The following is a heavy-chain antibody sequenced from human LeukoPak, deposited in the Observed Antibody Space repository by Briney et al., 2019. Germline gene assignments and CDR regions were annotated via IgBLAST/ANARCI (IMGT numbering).Heavy chain of an antibody. CDR3: ARGAVAGIPVPFDY. CDR2: IYTSGST. J-gene: IGHJ4*02. Sequence: SETLSLTCTVSGGSISSYYWSWIRQPAGKGLEWIGRIYTSGSTNYNPPLKSRVTMSVDTSKNQFSLKLSSVTAADTAVYYCARGAVAGIPVPFDYWGQGTLVTVSS. D-gene: IGHD6-19*01. V-gene: IGHV4-4*07. CDR1: GGSISSYY.